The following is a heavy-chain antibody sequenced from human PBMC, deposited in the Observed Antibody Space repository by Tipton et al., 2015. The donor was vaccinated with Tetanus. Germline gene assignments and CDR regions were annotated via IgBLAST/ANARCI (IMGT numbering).Heavy chain of an antibody. CDR2: INYSGNT. CDR1: GASIRSYY. CDR3: ARVFGQLLRVVVFDY. V-gene: IGHV4-59*12. J-gene: IGHJ4*02. Sequence: TLSLTCSVSGASIRSYYWSWIRQPPGKALEFIGYINYSGNTRNNPSLRSRVTTSVDMSKNQFSLRLTSVTAADTAVYYCARVFGQLLRVVVFDYWGQGMMVTVSS. D-gene: IGHD2-15*01.